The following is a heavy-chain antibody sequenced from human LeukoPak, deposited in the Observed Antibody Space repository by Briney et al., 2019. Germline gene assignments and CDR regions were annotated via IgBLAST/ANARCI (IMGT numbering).Heavy chain of an antibody. CDR2: IKFGGGST. D-gene: IGHD1-14*01. V-gene: IGHV1-46*01. J-gene: IGHJ3*01. CDR1: GYTFTGYY. CDR3: ASPDGV. Sequence: ASVKVSCKASGYTFTGYYMHWVRQAPGQGLEWVGMIKFGGGSTSYEPKFQGRVTMTWDSSTSTAYMELNSLTSEDTAVYFCASPDGVWGQGTMATVSS.